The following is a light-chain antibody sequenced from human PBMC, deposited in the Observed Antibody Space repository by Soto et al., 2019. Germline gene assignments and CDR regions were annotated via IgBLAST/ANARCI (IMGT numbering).Light chain of an antibody. V-gene: IGKV3-20*01. Sequence: VLTQSPGTLSLSPGERATLSCRASQNVYINSLAWYQQKPGPPPRLLIYGASTRAAAVPDRFSGSGSGADFTLSIDRLEPEDFAIYYCQQYGDSPLTFGPGTRVD. CDR1: QNVYINS. CDR3: QQYGDSPLT. CDR2: GAS. J-gene: IGKJ3*01.